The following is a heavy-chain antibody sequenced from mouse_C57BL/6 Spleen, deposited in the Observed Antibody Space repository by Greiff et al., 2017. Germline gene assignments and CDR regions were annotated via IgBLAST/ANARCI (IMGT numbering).Heavy chain of an antibody. CDR1: GYTFTEYT. CDR2: FYPGSGSI. J-gene: IGHJ1*03. CDR3: ARHEGYYDYPYWYFDV. Sequence: VQLVESGAELVKPGASVKLSCKASGYTFTEYTIHWVKQRSGQGLEWIGWFYPGSGSIKYNEKFKDKATLTEDKSSSTVYMELSRLTSEDSAVYFCARHEGYYDYPYWYFDVWGTGTTVTVSS. D-gene: IGHD2-4*01. V-gene: IGHV1-62-2*01.